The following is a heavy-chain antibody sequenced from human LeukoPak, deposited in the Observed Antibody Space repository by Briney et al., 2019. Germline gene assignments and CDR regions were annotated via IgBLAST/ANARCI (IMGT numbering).Heavy chain of an antibody. CDR3: PRERRDGYNQP. V-gene: IGHV4-31*03. Sequence: TLSLTCTVSGGSISSGGYYWSWIRQHPGKGLEWIGYIYYSGSTYYNPSLKSRVTISVDTSKNQFSLKLSSVTAADTAVYYCPRERRDGYNQPWGQGTLVTVSS. CDR2: IYYSGST. D-gene: IGHD5-24*01. CDR1: GGSISSGGYY. J-gene: IGHJ5*02.